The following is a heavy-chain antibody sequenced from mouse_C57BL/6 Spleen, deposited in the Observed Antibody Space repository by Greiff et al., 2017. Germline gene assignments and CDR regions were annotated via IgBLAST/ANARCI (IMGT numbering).Heavy chain of an antibody. D-gene: IGHD1-1*01. V-gene: IGHV14-4*01. Sequence: DVKLQESGAELVRPGASVKLSCTASGFNIKDDYMHWVKQRPEQGLEWIGWIDPENGDTEYASKFQGKATITADTSSNTAYLQLSSLTSEDTAVYYWTTGYYGRSYEDAMDYWGQGTSVTVSS. CDR3: TTGYYGRSYEDAMDY. J-gene: IGHJ4*01. CDR2: IDPENGDT. CDR1: GFNIKDDY.